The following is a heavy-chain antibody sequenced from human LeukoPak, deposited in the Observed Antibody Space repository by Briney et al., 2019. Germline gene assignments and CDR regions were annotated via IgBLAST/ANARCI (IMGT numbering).Heavy chain of an antibody. CDR1: GFTFSSYA. J-gene: IGHJ4*02. D-gene: IGHD6-13*01. CDR2: ISGSGGSR. Sequence: GGSLRLSCAASGFTFSSYAMSWVRQAPGKGLEWLSAISGSGGSRYYAGSLKGRFTISRDNSKSTLYLQMNSLRAEDTAVYYCAKSSPIAGAGEVSDFWGQGTLVTVSS. V-gene: IGHV3-23*01. CDR3: AKSSPIAGAGEVSDF.